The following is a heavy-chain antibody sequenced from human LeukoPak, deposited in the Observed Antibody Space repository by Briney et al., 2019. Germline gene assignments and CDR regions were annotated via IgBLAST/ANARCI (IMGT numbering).Heavy chain of an antibody. D-gene: IGHD4-23*01. V-gene: IGHV3-7*01. CDR3: ARDIYGGPFDY. J-gene: IGHJ4*02. Sequence: GGSLRLSCAAFGFTFSSYWMTWVRQAPGKGLEWVANIHPEGSEKYFVDSLRGRFSISRDNAKNSVYLQMNSLRADDTAVYYCARDIYGGPFDYWGQGTLVTVSS. CDR1: GFTFSSYW. CDR2: IHPEGSEK.